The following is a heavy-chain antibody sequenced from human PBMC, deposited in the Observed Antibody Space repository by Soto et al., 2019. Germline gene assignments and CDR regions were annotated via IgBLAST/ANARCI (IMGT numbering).Heavy chain of an antibody. Sequence: PGGSLRLSCEASGFRFNSYSMNWVRQAPQKGLEWVSLIDARSNYIYYADSVKGRFTISRDNARNSLYLQMDSLRVEDTAVYYCARDPNYDFWSGYRNKEGTYGMDVWGQGTTVTVSS. V-gene: IGHV3-21*06. CDR2: IDARSNYI. CDR1: GFRFNSYS. D-gene: IGHD3-3*01. CDR3: ARDPNYDFWSGYRNKEGTYGMDV. J-gene: IGHJ6*02.